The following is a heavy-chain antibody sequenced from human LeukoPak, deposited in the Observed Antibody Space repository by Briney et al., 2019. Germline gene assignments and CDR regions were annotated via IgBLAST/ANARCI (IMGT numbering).Heavy chain of an antibody. CDR2: ISSSSSYI. J-gene: IGHJ6*03. Sequence: GGSLRLSCAASGFTFSSYSMNWVRQAPGKGLEWVSSISSSSSYIYYADSVKGRFTISRDNSKNSLYLQMNSLRAEDTALYYCEKVRLNFLRFRGFIKPLYSYY. CDR3: EKVRLNFLRFRGFIKPLYSYY. CDR1: GFTFSSYS. V-gene: IGHV3-21*04. D-gene: IGHD3-16*01.